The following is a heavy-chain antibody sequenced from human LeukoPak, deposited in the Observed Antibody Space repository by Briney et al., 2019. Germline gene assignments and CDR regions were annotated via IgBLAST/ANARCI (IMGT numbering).Heavy chain of an antibody. CDR2: IYSGGST. D-gene: IGHD2-2*01. V-gene: IGHV3-66*01. Sequence: PGGSLRLSCAASGFTFSSYSMNWVRQAPGKGLEWVSVIYSGGSTYYADSVKGRFTISGDNSKNTLYLQMNSLRAEDTAVYYCARVVSYYYYYMDVWGKGTTVTISS. CDR3: ARVVSYYYYYMDV. CDR1: GFTFSSYS. J-gene: IGHJ6*03.